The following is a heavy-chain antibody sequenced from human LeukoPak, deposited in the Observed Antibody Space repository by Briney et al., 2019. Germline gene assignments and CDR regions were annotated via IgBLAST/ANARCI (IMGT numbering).Heavy chain of an antibody. D-gene: IGHD3-10*01. V-gene: IGHV3-15*01. CDR3: TTIRDLPYYFYYMDV. J-gene: IGHJ6*03. CDR2: IKSKTDGGTT. Sequence: GGSLRLSCAASGFTFSSYAMSWVRQAPGKGLEWVGRIKSKTDGGTTDYAAPVKGRFTISRDDSKNTLYLQMNSLKTEDTAMYYCTTIRDLPYYFYYMDVWGKGTTVTVSS. CDR1: GFTFSSYA.